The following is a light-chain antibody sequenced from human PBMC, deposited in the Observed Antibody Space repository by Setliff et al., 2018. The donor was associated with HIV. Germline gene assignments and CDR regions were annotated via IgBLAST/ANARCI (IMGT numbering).Light chain of an antibody. V-gene: IGLV2-14*01. J-gene: IGLJ2*01. CDR3: CSYTTSNNGVV. CDR2: DVS. Sequence: QSALTQPVSVSGSPGQSITISCTGSSSDVGGYDYVSWYQQYPGKAPKLLIFDVSHRRSGISNRFSGSKSGNTASLTISGLQPEDEADYYCCSYTTSNNGVVFGGGTKVTVL. CDR1: SSDVGGYDY.